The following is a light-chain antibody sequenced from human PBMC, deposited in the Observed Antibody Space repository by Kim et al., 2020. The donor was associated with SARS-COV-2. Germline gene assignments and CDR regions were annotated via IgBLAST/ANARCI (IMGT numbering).Light chain of an antibody. CDR2: AAS. V-gene: IGKV1-16*02. CDR3: KQYNNYPYT. CDR1: QGISNY. J-gene: IGKJ2*01. Sequence: TYVEDRVTINWRANQGISNYLAWFQQKPGKAPKSLIYAASVLQSGVPSKFSGSRSGTDFTLTISSLQTEDFATYYCKQYNNYPYTFGQGTKLEI.